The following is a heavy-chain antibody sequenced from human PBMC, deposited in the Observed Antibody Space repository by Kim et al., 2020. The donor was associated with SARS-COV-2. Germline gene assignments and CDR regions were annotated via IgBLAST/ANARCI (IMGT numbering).Heavy chain of an antibody. J-gene: IGHJ5*01. CDR3: ARQHYGGNSIWFDP. CDR1: GGSISSSSYY. CDR2: IYYSGST. Sequence: SETLSLTCTVSGGSISSSSYYWGWIRQPPGKGLEWIGSIYYSGSTYYNPSLKSRVTISVDTSKNQFSLKLSSVTAADTAVYYCARQHYGGNSIWFDPWGQGTLVTVSS. D-gene: IGHD4-17*01. V-gene: IGHV4-39*07.